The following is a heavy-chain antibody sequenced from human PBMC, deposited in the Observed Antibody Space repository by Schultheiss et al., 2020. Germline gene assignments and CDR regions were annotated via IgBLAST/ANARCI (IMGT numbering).Heavy chain of an antibody. Sequence: GESLKIACAASGFTFSSYAMHWVRQAPGKGLEWVAVISYDGSNKYYADSVKGRFTISRDNARNSLYLQMNSLRDEDTAVYYCAREYCSSTSCRRDSGWFDPWGQGTLVTVSS. CDR1: GFTFSSYA. V-gene: IGHV3-30-3*01. D-gene: IGHD2-2*01. CDR3: AREYCSSTSCRRDSGWFDP. CDR2: ISYDGSNK. J-gene: IGHJ5*02.